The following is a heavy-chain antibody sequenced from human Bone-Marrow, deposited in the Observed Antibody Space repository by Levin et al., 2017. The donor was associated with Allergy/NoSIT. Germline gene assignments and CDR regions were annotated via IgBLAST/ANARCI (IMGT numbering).Heavy chain of an antibody. CDR1: GGSLSGGYYY. V-gene: IGHV4-31*03. CDR3: SRGQDIAKAGDH. Sequence: PSETLSLTCNVSGGSLSGGYYYWNWLRQLPGKGLEWIGYIHFSGSIHYNPSLKSRATISADTSNNQFSLKLTSVTASDTAVYHCSRGQDIAKAGDHWGQGTLVTVSS. CDR2: IHFSGSI. D-gene: IGHD5-18*01. J-gene: IGHJ4*02.